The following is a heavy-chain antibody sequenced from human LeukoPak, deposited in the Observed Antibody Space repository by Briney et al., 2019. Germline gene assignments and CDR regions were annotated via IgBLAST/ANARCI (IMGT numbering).Heavy chain of an antibody. V-gene: IGHV3-7*01. CDR3: ARVKAAALMAIDY. D-gene: IGHD6-13*01. CDR2: IKQDGSEK. J-gene: IGHJ4*02. CDR1: GFTVSSYW. Sequence: GGSLRLSCAAAGFTVSSYWMSWVRQAPGKGLEWVANIKQDGSEKYYVDSVKGRFTISRDSTKNSLFLQMNSLRAEDTAVYYCARVKAAALMAIDYWGQGTLVTVSS.